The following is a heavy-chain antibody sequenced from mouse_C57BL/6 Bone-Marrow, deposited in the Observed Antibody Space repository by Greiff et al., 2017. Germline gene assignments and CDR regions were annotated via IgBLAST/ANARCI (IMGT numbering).Heavy chain of an antibody. J-gene: IGHJ3*01. D-gene: IGHD3-3*01. CDR1: GFNIKDDY. CDR3: TRDGGFAY. CDR2: IDPENGDT. Sequence: VQLQQPGTELVKPGASVKLSCTASGFNIKDDYMHWVKQRPEQGLEWIGWIDPENGDTEYASKFQGKATITADTSSNTAYLQLSSLTSEDTAVYYCTRDGGFAYWGQGTLVTVSA. V-gene: IGHV14-4*01.